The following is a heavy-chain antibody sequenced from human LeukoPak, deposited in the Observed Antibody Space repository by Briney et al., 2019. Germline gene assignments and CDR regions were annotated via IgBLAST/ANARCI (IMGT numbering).Heavy chain of an antibody. Sequence: GGSLRLSCAASGFTFGSYEMDWVRQAPGKGLEWVSYISSSGGTTYYADSVKGRFTISRDNAKNSLSLQMNSLGAEDTAVYYCARGSRSSYWGQGTLVTVSS. J-gene: IGHJ4*02. CDR1: GFTFGSYE. CDR3: ARGSRSSY. V-gene: IGHV3-48*03. CDR2: ISSSGGTT.